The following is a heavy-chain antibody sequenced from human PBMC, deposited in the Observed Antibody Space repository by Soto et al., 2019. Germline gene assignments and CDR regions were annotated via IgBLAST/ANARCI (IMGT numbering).Heavy chain of an antibody. D-gene: IGHD1-1*01. J-gene: IGHJ6*02. V-gene: IGHV4-59*01. CDR1: GGSISSYY. CDR2: IYYSGST. CDR3: ARNERMDV. Sequence: QVQLQESGPGLVKPSETLSLTCTVSGGSISSYYWSWIRQPPGKGLEWIGYIYYSGSTNYNPSLKSRVTISVDTSKNQFSLKLSSVTAADTAVYYCARNERMDVWGQGTTVTVSS.